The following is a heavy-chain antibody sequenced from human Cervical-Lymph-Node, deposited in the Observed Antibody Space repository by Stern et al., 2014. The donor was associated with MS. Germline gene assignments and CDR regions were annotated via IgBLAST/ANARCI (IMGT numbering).Heavy chain of an antibody. CDR3: ARLSTAVDF. CDR1: GGSISSRY. J-gene: IGHJ4*02. CDR2: ISHSGDT. Sequence: VQLLESGPGLVKPSETLSLTCAVSGGSISSRYWGWIRQPPGKGLEWIGLISHSGDTKYNPSLKSRVTISLDTSKNQFSLKATPVTAADTAVYYCARLSTAVDFWGQGTLVTVSS. V-gene: IGHV4-59*08.